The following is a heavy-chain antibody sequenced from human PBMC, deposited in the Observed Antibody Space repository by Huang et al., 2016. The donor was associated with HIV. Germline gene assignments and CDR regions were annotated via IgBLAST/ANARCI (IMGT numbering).Heavy chain of an antibody. D-gene: IGHD3-3*01. Sequence: QMQLQQRGAGLLKPSETLSLTCGVSGGSFTGNYLTWIRQAPGKGLEWIGEVNDSGAPTPNPSLNGRVTISLDKSNRELSLNLRSVTAADTAVYYCARQWTILEWLLGLDVWGQGTTVIVSS. CDR1: GGSFTGNY. V-gene: IGHV4-34*02. J-gene: IGHJ6*02. CDR3: ARQWTILEWLLGLDV. CDR2: VNDSGAP.